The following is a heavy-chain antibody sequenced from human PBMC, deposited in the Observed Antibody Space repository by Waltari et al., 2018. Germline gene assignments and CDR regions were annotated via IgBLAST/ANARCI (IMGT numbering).Heavy chain of an antibody. CDR1: GVPVSNNS. CDR2: IYSGGTT. CDR3: ARNQVETALGY. D-gene: IGHD2-21*02. Sequence: EVQLVESGGGLIQRGGSLRLSCVACGVPVSNNSMPWLRQAPGKGLELVSLIYSGGTTYYADSVRGRFTISRDGSKNTVYLQMNSLRAEDTAVYFCARNQVETALGYWGQGTLVTVSS. V-gene: IGHV3-53*01. J-gene: IGHJ4*02.